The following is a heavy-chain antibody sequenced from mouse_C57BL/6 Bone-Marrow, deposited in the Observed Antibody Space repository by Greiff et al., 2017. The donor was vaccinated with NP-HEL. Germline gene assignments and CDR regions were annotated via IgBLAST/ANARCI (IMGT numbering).Heavy chain of an antibody. J-gene: IGHJ2*01. D-gene: IGHD2-5*01. CDR1: GFSLTSYG. Sequence: QVQLKQSGPGLVQPSQSLSITCTVSGFSLTSYGVHWVRQSPGKGLEWLGVLWSGGSTDYNAAFISRLSISKDNSRSQVFFNMNSLQADDTAIYYCTTEAFYYSNFYYFDYWGQGTTLTVSS. V-gene: IGHV2-2*01. CDR3: TTEAFYYSNFYYFDY. CDR2: LWSGGST.